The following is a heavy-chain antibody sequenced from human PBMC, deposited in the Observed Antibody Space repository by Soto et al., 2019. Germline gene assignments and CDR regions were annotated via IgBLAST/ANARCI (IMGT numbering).Heavy chain of an antibody. CDR1: GGTFSSYA. CDR3: ARVMLGGFIVPKCPAP. CDR2: IIPIFGTA. V-gene: IGHV1-69*13. Sequence: SVKVSCKASGGTFSSYAISWVRQAPGQGLEWMGGIIPIFGTANYAQKFQGRVTITADESTSTAYMELSSLRSEDTAVYYCARVMLGGFIVPKCPAPGGRGPLVPVPS. J-gene: IGHJ5*02. D-gene: IGHD3-16*02.